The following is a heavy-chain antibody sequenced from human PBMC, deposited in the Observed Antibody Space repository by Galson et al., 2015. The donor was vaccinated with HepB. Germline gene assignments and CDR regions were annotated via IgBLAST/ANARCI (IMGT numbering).Heavy chain of an antibody. Sequence: SLRLSCAASGFTFSGYSMNWVRQAPGKGLEWVSYISSSSSVTHYADSVKGRFTISRDNAKNSLYLQMNSLRAEDTAVYYCARGYDYIWQTWGQGTLVTVSS. D-gene: IGHD3-16*01. CDR1: GFTFSGYS. CDR2: ISSSSSVT. V-gene: IGHV3-48*04. CDR3: ARGYDYIWQT. J-gene: IGHJ5*02.